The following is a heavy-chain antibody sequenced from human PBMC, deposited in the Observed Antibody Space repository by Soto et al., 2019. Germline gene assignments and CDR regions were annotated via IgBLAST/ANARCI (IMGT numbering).Heavy chain of an antibody. Sequence: SQTLSLTCAISGDSVSSNSAAWNWIRQSPSRGLEWLGRTYYRPKWYNDYAVSVKSRITINPDTSKNQFSLQLNSVTPEDTAVYYCARDQVVGATTDNWYFDLWGRGTLVTVSS. CDR1: GDSVSSNSAA. V-gene: IGHV6-1*01. CDR2: TYYRPKWYN. CDR3: ARDQVVGATTDNWYFDL. D-gene: IGHD1-26*01. J-gene: IGHJ2*01.